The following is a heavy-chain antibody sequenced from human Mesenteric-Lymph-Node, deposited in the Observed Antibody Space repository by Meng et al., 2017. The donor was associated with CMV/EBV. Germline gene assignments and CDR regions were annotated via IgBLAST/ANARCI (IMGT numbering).Heavy chain of an antibody. V-gene: IGHV3-33*06. Sequence: GESLKISCAASGFTFSGYGMHWVRQAPGKGLEWVAVVSYDGGNKYFADSVKGRFTISRDNSKNTLYLQMNSLRVEDTAVYYCAKDEGVEWLLSYYYYYGMDVWGQGTTVTVSS. CDR1: GFTFSGYG. J-gene: IGHJ6*02. CDR2: VSYDGGNK. CDR3: AKDEGVEWLLSYYYYYGMDV. D-gene: IGHD3-3*01.